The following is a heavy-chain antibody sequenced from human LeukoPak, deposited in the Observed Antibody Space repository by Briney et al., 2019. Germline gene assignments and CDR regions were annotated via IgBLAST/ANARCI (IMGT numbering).Heavy chain of an antibody. D-gene: IGHD6-19*01. CDR2: ISAYNGNT. CDR3: ARDPGASSGWREYYYYGMDV. V-gene: IGHV1-18*01. Sequence: GASVKVSCKASGYTFTSYGISWVRQAPGQGLEWMGWISAYNGNTNYAQKLQGRVTMTTDTSTSTAYMELRSLRSDDTAVYYCARDPGASSGWREYYYYGMDVWGQGTTVTVSS. CDR1: GYTFTSYG. J-gene: IGHJ6*02.